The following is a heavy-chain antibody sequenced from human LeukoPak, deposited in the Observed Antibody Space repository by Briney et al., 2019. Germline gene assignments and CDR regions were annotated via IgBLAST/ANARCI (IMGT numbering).Heavy chain of an antibody. Sequence: SSETLSLTCTVSGGSISSSGYYWGWIRQPPRKGLELIGSIYYSGSTYYNPSLKSRVTISVDTSRNQFSLKLSSVTAADTAVYYCARGLWFGDETPPYFDYWGQGILVTVSS. CDR1: GGSISSSGYY. J-gene: IGHJ4*02. CDR2: IYYSGST. D-gene: IGHD3-10*01. V-gene: IGHV4-39*07. CDR3: ARGLWFGDETPPYFDY.